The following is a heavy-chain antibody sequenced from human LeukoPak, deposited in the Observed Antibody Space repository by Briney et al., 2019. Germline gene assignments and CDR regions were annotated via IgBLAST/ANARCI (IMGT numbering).Heavy chain of an antibody. J-gene: IGHJ4*02. CDR1: GFTFSSYA. V-gene: IGHV3-30-3*01. CDR3: ARDYYDSSGPVDY. CDR2: ISYDGSNK. Sequence: GGSLRLSCAASGFTFSSYAMHWVRQAPGKGLEWVAVISYDGSNKYYADSVKGRFTISRDNSKNTLYLQMNSLRAEDTAVCYCARDYYDSSGPVDYWGQGTLVTVSS. D-gene: IGHD3-22*01.